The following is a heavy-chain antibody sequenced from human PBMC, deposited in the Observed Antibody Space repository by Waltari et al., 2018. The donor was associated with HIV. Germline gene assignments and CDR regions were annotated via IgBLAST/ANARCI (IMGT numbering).Heavy chain of an antibody. D-gene: IGHD2-2*01. CDR3: AKDPVVPDYYYGMDV. CDR1: GFPFRSYG. V-gene: IGHV3-30*18. CDR2: ISYDGSNK. Sequence: QVQLVESGGGVVQPGRSLRLSCAASGFPFRSYGVPWVRQAPGKGLEWVAVISYDGSNKYYADSVKGRFTISRDNSKNTLYLQMNSLRAEDTAVYYCAKDPVVPDYYYGMDVWGQGTTVTVSS. J-gene: IGHJ6*02.